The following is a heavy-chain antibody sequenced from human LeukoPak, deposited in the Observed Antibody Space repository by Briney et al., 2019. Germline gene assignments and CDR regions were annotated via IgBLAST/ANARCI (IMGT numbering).Heavy chain of an antibody. CDR2: ISSTRSYI. D-gene: IGHD4-17*01. V-gene: IGHV3-21*01. J-gene: IGHJ6*02. CDR1: GFTFSSYS. CDR3: ARGGTTGGGSDYYYGMDV. Sequence: GGPLRLSCAASGFTFSSYSMNWVRQAPGKGLEWVSSISSTRSYIYHADSVQGRFTISRDNAENSLYLQMNSLRGEDTAVYYCARGGTTGGGSDYYYGMDVWGQGTTVTVSS.